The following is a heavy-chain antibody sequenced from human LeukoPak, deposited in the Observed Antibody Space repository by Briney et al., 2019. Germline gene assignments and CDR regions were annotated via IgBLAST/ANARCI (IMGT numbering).Heavy chain of an antibody. CDR2: INSNTGGT. CDR1: VDTFTGSF. Sequence: GASVKVFCKASVDTFTGSFMHWVRHAPGQGLEWMGWINSNTGGTKFAQKFQGRVTMTRDTSISTAYMELSSLRSDDTAVYYCARADPVGYWGQGTQVTVSS. J-gene: IGHJ4*02. V-gene: IGHV1-2*02. CDR3: ARADPVGY.